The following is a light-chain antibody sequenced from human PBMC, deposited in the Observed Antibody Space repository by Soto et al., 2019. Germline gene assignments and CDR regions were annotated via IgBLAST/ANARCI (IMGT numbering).Light chain of an antibody. Sequence: QSVLTQPASVSGSPGQSITISCTGTSSDVGSYNLVSWYQQHPGKAPKLMIYEVSKRPSGVSNRFSGSKSGNTASLTISRLQAEDEADYYCCSYAGSSTFEVFGTGTKLTVL. CDR1: SSDVGSYNL. V-gene: IGLV2-23*02. CDR3: CSYAGSSTFEV. J-gene: IGLJ1*01. CDR2: EVS.